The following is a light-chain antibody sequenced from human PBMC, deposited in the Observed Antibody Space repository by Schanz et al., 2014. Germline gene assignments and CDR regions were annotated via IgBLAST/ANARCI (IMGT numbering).Light chain of an antibody. V-gene: IGLV2-11*01. CDR1: SSDVGTYNY. J-gene: IGLJ3*02. Sequence: QSALTQPRSVSGSPGQSVTISCTGTSSDVGTYNYVSWYQQHPGKAPKLMIYDVSKRPSGVPDRFSGSKSGNTASLTISGLQAEDEADYYCCSHAGNYWVFGGGTKLTVL. CDR2: DVS. CDR3: CSHAGNYWV.